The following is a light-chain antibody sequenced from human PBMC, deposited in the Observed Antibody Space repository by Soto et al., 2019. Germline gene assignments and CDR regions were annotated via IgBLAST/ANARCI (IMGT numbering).Light chain of an antibody. V-gene: IGKV1-13*02. Sequence: IQLTQSPSSLSASVGDRVTITCRAGQDIGSALAWYQQRPGKAPKLMLYDASNLEAGVPSRFSSSGSGTDFTLTITSLRREDYATYSFQQFTGFPITFGGGTKVQIK. CDR1: QDIGSA. CDR2: DAS. CDR3: QQFTGFPIT. J-gene: IGKJ4*01.